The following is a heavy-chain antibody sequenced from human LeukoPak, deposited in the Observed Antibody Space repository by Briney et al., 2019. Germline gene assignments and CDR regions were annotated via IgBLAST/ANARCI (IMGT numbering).Heavy chain of an antibody. CDR3: ANTMYSSAWSPFDY. CDR2: ISSSSSTI. V-gene: IGHV3-48*01. CDR1: GFTFSSYS. J-gene: IGHJ4*02. Sequence: GGSLRLSCAASGFTFSSYSMNWVRQAPGKGLEWVSYISSSSSTIYYADSVKGRFTISRDNAKNSLYLQMNSLRPEDTALYYCANTMYSSAWSPFDYWGRGTLVTVSS. D-gene: IGHD6-19*01.